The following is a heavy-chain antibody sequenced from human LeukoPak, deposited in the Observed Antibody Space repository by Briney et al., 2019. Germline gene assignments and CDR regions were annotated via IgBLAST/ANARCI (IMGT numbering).Heavy chain of an antibody. J-gene: IGHJ4*02. CDR3: AKGVVGTAMGRGAHFDY. Sequence: GGSLRLSCEASGFTFSSYAMSWVRQAPGKGLEWVSANSGSGGSTYYADSVKGRFTISRDNSKNTLYLQMNSLRAEDTAVYYCAKGVVGTAMGRGAHFDYWGQGTLVTVSS. CDR1: GFTFSSYA. D-gene: IGHD5-18*01. CDR2: NSGSGGST. V-gene: IGHV3-23*01.